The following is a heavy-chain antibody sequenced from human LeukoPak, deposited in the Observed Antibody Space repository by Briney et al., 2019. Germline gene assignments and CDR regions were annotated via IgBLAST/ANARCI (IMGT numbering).Heavy chain of an antibody. CDR3: ARHFRENSGYYRSLGY. Sequence: GESLQISCPGSGYSFTNYWIGWVRQMPGKGLEWMGIIYPGDSDTRYSPSFQGQVTISADKSINTAYLQWSSLKASDTAIYYCARHFRENSGYYRSLGYWGQGTLVTVSS. V-gene: IGHV5-51*01. D-gene: IGHD3-22*01. CDR2: IYPGDSDT. CDR1: GYSFTNYW. J-gene: IGHJ4*02.